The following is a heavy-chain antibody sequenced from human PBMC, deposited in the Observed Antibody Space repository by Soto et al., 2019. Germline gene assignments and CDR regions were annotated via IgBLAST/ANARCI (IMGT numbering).Heavy chain of an antibody. CDR3: ARGRGIITYYFGY. J-gene: IGHJ4*02. D-gene: IGHD1-20*01. V-gene: IGHV4-30-4*01. CDR2: IYYGGST. Sequence: QVQLQESGPGLVKPSQTLSLTCTVSGGSISSGDYYWSWIRQPPGKGLEWIGYIYYGGSTYYNPSLKSRVTISVDTSKNQFSLKLSSVTAADTAVYFWARGRGIITYYFGYWGQGTLVTVSS. CDR1: GGSISSGDYY.